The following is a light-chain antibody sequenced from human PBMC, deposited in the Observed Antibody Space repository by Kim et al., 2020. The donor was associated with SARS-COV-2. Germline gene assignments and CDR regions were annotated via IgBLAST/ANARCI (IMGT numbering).Light chain of an antibody. CDR2: EDT. CDR1: ALPKQY. Sequence: PGQTARITCSGEALPKQYAYWFQQKPGQAPVVLIYEDTERPSGIPERFSGSTSGTTVTLTISAVQAEDEADYYCQSADSSDTFWVFGGGTQLTVL. CDR3: QSADSSDTFWV. J-gene: IGLJ3*02. V-gene: IGLV3-25*03.